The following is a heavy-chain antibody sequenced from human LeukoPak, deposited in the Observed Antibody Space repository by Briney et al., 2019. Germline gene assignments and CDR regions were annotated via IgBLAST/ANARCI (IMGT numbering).Heavy chain of an antibody. J-gene: IGHJ4*02. V-gene: IGHV3-23*01. D-gene: IGHD3-22*01. CDR2: ISGSGVST. Sequence: PGGSLRLSCAASGFTFSSYAMSWVRQAPGKGLEWVSVISGSGVSTYYADSVKGRFTISRDNSKNTLYLQMSSLRAEDTAVYYCAKVPAYYYDSSGYYHFDYWGQGTLVTVSS. CDR1: GFTFSSYA. CDR3: AKVPAYYYDSSGYYHFDY.